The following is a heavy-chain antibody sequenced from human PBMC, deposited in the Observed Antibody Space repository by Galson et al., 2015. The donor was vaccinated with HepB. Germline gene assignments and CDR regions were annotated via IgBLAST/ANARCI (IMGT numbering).Heavy chain of an antibody. J-gene: IGHJ3*02. CDR1: GASISSSIYY. CDR3: TREDQDAANDAFDI. Sequence: TLSLTCTVSGASISSSIYYWVWIRQSPGKGLEWIGSTRYSYSTTYNPSLKSRVTISIDTSKNLFSLGLSAVTAADTAMYYCTREDQDAANDAFDIWGRGTMVTVSS. V-gene: IGHV4-39*01. CDR2: TRYSYST. D-gene: IGHD1-1*01.